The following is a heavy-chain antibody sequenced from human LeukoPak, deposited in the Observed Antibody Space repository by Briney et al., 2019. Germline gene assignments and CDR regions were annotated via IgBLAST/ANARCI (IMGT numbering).Heavy chain of an antibody. D-gene: IGHD3-22*01. J-gene: IGHJ5*02. V-gene: IGHV3-30*02. CDR2: IRYDGNNK. CDR1: GFTFRSYG. Sequence: GGSLRLSCAASGFTFRSYGMHWVRQAPGKGLEWVAFIRYDGNNKYYADSVKGRFTIFRDNSRNTLYLQMNSLRAEDTAVYYCARSGPHYSESSGYLWGQGTQVTVSS. CDR3: ARSGPHYSESSGYL.